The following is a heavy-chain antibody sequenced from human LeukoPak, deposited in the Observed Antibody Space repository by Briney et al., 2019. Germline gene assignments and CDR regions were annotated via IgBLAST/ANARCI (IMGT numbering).Heavy chain of an antibody. D-gene: IGHD1-26*01. CDR2: INPKTGVT. Sequence: SVTVSCKASGYTFTDYYFHWVRQAPGHGLEWMGWINPKTGVTKYAQNFQGRVTMTRDTSINTAYMEVSRLRSDDTAVFYCARDLAMYSPDLDYWGQGTLVTVSS. V-gene: IGHV1-2*02. CDR3: ARDLAMYSPDLDY. J-gene: IGHJ4*02. CDR1: GYTFTDYY.